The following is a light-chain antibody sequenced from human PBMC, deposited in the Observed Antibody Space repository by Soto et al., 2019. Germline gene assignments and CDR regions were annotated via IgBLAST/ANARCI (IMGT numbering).Light chain of an antibody. CDR2: DVG. CDR1: SSDVGGYDY. Sequence: QSALTQPASVSGSPGQSITISCTGTSSDVGGYDYVSWYQQYPGKAPKLMIYDVGNRPSGVSNRFSGFKSGNTASLTISGLQAEDEADYYCSSYSSSSTQVFGTGTKLTVL. V-gene: IGLV2-14*01. CDR3: SSYSSSSTQV. J-gene: IGLJ1*01.